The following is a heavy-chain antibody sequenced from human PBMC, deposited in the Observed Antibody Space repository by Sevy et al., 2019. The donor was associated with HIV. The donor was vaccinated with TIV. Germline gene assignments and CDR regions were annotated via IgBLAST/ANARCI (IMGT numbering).Heavy chain of an antibody. J-gene: IGHJ4*02. D-gene: IGHD6-19*01. V-gene: IGHV3-66*01. CDR3: AGWSSAWTLDY. CDR2: IYSDGKT. Sequence: GGSLRLSCAASGFTVSRNYMSWVRQAPGKGLEWVSVIYSDGKTFYADSVQDRFTISRDNSKNTLYLQMNSLRAEDTAVYYCAGWSSAWTLDYWGQGTLVTVSS. CDR1: GFTVSRNY.